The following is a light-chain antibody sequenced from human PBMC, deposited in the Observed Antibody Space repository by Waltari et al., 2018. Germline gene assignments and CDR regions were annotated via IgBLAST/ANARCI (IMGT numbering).Light chain of an antibody. CDR1: QDISDY. J-gene: IGKJ4*01. CDR2: DAS. V-gene: IGKV1-33*01. Sequence: DIQMTQSPSSLSASVGHRVTITCQASQDISDYLNWYQQKPGKAPNFLIYDASNLETGVPSRFSGSGSGTDFTFTISSLQPEDIATYYCQQYRSLPLTFGGGTKVEIK. CDR3: QQYRSLPLT.